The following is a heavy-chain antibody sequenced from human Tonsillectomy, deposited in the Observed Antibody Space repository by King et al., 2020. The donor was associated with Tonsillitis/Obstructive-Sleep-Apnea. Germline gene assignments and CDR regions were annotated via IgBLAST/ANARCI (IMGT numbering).Heavy chain of an antibody. CDR2: ISYDGSNK. CDR3: ARDLRAPVDY. CDR1: GFTFSSYA. J-gene: IGHJ4*02. V-gene: IGHV3-30*04. Sequence: QLVQSGGGVVQPGRSLRLSCAASGFTFSSYAMYWVRQAPGKGLEWVAVISYDGSNKYYADSVKGRFTISRDNSKNTLYLQMNSLRAEDTAVYYCARDLRAPVDYWGQGTLVTVSS.